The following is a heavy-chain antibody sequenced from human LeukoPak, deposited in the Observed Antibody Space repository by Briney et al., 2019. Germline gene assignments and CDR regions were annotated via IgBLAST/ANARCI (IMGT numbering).Heavy chain of an antibody. CDR3: ARGFFDYVWGSYRQYYFDY. CDR1: GGSFSGYY. J-gene: IGHJ4*02. CDR2: IYTSGST. Sequence: SETLSLTCAVYGGSFSGYYWSWIRQPAGRGLEWIGRIYTSGSTNYNPSLKSRVTMSVDTSKNQFSLKLSSVTAADTAVYYCARGFFDYVWGSYRQYYFDYWGQGTLVTVSS. D-gene: IGHD3-16*02. V-gene: IGHV4-59*10.